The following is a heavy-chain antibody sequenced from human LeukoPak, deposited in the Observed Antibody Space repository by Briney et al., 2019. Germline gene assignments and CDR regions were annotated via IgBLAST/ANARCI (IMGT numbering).Heavy chain of an antibody. D-gene: IGHD6-19*01. CDR2: ISSSSSYI. Sequence: GGSLRLSCAASGFTFSSYDMNWVRQTPGKGLEWVSSISSSSSYIFYADSVKGRFTISRDNAKNSLYLQMNGLRAEDTAVYYCARKDIAVAGTDYWGQGTLVTVSS. V-gene: IGHV3-21*01. J-gene: IGHJ4*02. CDR1: GFTFSSYD. CDR3: ARKDIAVAGTDY.